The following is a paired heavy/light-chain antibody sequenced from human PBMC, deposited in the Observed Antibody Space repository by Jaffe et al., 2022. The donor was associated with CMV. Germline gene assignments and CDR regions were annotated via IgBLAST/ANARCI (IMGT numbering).Light chain of an antibody. J-gene: IGKJ1*01. Sequence: DIVMTQSPLSLPVTPGEPASISCRSSQSLLHSNGYTYLDWYLQKPGKSPQLLIYSGSTRASGAPDRFSGSGSGTDFTLIISRVEAEDVGVYYCMQALQSPWTFGQGTKVEIK. CDR3: MQALQSPWT. V-gene: IGKV2-28*01. CDR1: QSLLHSNGYTY. CDR2: SGS.
Heavy chain of an antibody. D-gene: IGHD3-16*02. CDR2: MSGSGDAT. J-gene: IGHJ4*02. V-gene: IGHV3-23*01. CDR1: GFTFNNYA. Sequence: EVQLLESGGDLVQPGGSLRLSCEASGFTFNNYAMSWVRQAPGEGLEWVSVMSGSGDATYYADSVKGRFTISRDNAVNTVYLQMNSLRTEDTAVYYCAKGLHGIWGNHRLSSGGFDSWGQGTLVTVSS. CDR3: AKGLHGIWGNHRLSSGGFDS.